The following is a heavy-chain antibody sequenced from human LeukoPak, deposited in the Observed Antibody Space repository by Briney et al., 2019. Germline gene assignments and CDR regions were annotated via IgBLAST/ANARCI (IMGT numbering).Heavy chain of an antibody. CDR2: ISTDARTI. J-gene: IGHJ4*02. V-gene: IGHV3-74*01. CDR3: VRGQETAWGLDY. D-gene: IGHD3-16*01. Sequence: GGSLRLSCAASGFTFSSNWMHWVRRAPGKGLVWVSHISTDARTITYADFVKGRFIISRDNAKNTVYLQMNSLRAEDTALYYCVRGQETAWGLDYWGQGTLVTVSS. CDR1: GFTFSSNW.